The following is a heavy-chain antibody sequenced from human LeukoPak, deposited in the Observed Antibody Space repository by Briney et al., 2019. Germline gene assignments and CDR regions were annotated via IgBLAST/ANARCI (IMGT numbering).Heavy chain of an antibody. CDR2: IYHSGST. CDR3: ARADYSSTWSHDYYYMDV. Sequence: PSETLSLTCTVSGYSIGSGYYWGWIRQPPGKGLEWIGSIYHSGSTYYNPSLKSRVTISVDTSKNQFSLKLSSVTAADTAVYYCARADYSSTWSHDYYYMDVWGKGTTVTISS. CDR1: GYSIGSGYY. V-gene: IGHV4-38-2*02. D-gene: IGHD6-13*01. J-gene: IGHJ6*03.